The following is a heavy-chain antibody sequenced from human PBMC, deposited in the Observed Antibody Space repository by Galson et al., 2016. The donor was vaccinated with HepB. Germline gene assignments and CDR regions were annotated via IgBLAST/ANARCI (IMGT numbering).Heavy chain of an antibody. J-gene: IGHJ4*02. CDR2: MSGGGGSI. D-gene: IGHD4-17*01. CDR1: GFTFSSHT. Sequence: SLRLSCAASGFTFSSHTMSWVRRLPGKGLEWVSGMSGGGGSIFYADSVKGRFIISRDNSNNTVYLQMNSLRAEDTAVYYCAKPRAATTSYFDYWGQGILVTVSS. CDR3: AKPRAATTSYFDY. V-gene: IGHV3-23*01.